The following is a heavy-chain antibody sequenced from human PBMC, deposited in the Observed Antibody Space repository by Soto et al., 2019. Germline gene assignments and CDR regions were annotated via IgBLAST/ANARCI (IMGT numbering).Heavy chain of an antibody. CDR2: ISSNGGST. V-gene: IGHV3-64*02. CDR1: GFTFSSYA. D-gene: IGHD4-17*01. CDR3: ARGFPRRGTTVAPPYYYGMDV. J-gene: IGHJ6*02. Sequence: GGSLRLSCAASGFTFSSYAMHWVRQAPGKGLEYVSAISSNGGSTYYADSVKGRFTISRDNSKNTLYLQMGSLRAEDMAVYYCARGFPRRGTTVAPPYYYGMDVWGQGTTVTVSS.